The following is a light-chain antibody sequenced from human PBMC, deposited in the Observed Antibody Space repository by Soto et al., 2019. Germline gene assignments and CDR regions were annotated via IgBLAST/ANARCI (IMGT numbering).Light chain of an antibody. CDR3: QQHGSWGIT. CDR1: QSVSSNS. CDR2: AAS. Sequence: EIVLTQSPGTLSLSPGESATLSCRASQSVSSNSLAWHQQKPGQAPGLLMYAASSRAAGIPDRFSGSGSGTDFTLTISRLEPEDFAVYYCQQHGSWGITFGPGTKVDI. J-gene: IGKJ3*01. V-gene: IGKV3-20*01.